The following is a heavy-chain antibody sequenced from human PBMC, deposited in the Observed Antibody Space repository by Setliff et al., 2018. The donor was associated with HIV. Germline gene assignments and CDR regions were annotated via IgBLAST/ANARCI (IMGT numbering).Heavy chain of an antibody. CDR3: ARVGNNRLQFFDH. D-gene: IGHD5-12*01. CDR1: GYTFTGYY. CDR2: INPNSGGT. J-gene: IGHJ4*02. V-gene: IGHV1-2*02. Sequence: GASVKVSCKASGYTFTGYYMHWVRQAPGQGLEWMGWINPNSGGTNYAQKFQGRVTMTTDTSTSTAYMGLRSLRSDDTAEYYCARVGNNRLQFFDHWDQGTLVTVSS.